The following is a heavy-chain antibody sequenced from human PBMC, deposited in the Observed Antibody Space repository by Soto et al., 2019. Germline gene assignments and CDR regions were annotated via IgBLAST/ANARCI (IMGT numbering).Heavy chain of an antibody. CDR1: GGTFSSYA. CDR2: IIPIFGTA. J-gene: IGHJ4*02. D-gene: IGHD3-22*01. CDR3: ATPRGDSSGYQRDY. Sequence: SVKVSCKASGGTFSSYAISWVRQAPGQGLEWMGGIIPIFGTANYAQKFQGRVTITADESTSTAYMELSSLRSEDTAVSYCATPRGDSSGYQRDYWGKETLVTVSS. V-gene: IGHV1-69*13.